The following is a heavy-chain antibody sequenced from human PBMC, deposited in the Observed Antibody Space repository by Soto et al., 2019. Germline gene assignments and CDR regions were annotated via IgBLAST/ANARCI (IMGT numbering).Heavy chain of an antibody. D-gene: IGHD2-2*01. J-gene: IGHJ4*02. CDR3: GSVRHRRYVRY. V-gene: IGHV4-59*01. Sequence: SETLSLTYTVSVGSLSSYYWTWIRQSPGKGLEWIGYVYFSGNTNYNPSLKSRVTISIDTSKNQFSLRLASVTAADTAFYDCGSVRHRRYVRYSGQGMLVTGYS. CDR1: VGSLSSYY. CDR2: VYFSGNT.